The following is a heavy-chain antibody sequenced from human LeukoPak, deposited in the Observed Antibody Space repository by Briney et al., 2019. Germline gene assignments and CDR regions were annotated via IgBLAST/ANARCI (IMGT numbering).Heavy chain of an antibody. J-gene: IGHJ3*02. CDR1: GYSISSGYY. CDR2: IYHGGST. D-gene: IGHD3-16*01. Sequence: SETLSLTCTVSGYSISSGYYWGWIRQPPGKGLEWIGSIYHGGSTYYNPSLKSRVTISVDTSKNQFSLKLSSVTAADTAVYYCARDGGAPRAFDIWGQGTMVTVSS. V-gene: IGHV4-38-2*02. CDR3: ARDGGAPRAFDI.